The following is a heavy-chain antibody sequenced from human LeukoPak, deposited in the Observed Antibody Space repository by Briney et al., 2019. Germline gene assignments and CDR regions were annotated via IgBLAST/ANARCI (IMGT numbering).Heavy chain of an antibody. CDR1: GGSISSGGYY. V-gene: IGHV4-31*03. Sequence: SETQSLTCTVSGGSISSGGYYWSWIRQHPGKGLEWIGYIYYSGSTYYNPSLKSRVTISVDTSKNQFSLKLSSVTAADTAVYYCSGSGSYKDFDYWGQGTLVTVSS. D-gene: IGHD3-10*01. CDR3: SGSGSYKDFDY. CDR2: IYYSGST. J-gene: IGHJ4*02.